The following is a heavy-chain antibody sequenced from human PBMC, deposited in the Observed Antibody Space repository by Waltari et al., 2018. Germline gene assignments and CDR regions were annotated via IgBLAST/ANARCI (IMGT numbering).Heavy chain of an antibody. Sequence: EVQLVESGGGLVQPGGSLRLFCAASGFPFRNYEMNWVRQAPGKGLEWVSYISSGASTIYYADSVKGRFTISRDNAKNSVYLQMNSLRVEDTAIYYCARGEGGANEYWGQGTLVTVSS. D-gene: IGHD1-26*01. CDR2: ISSGASTI. CDR3: ARGEGGANEY. V-gene: IGHV3-48*03. CDR1: GFPFRNYE. J-gene: IGHJ4*02.